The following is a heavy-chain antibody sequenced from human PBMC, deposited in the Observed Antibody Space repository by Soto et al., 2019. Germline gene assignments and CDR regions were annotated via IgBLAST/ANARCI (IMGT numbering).Heavy chain of an antibody. CDR1: GFTLSSYS. CDR2: ISRTSSAI. CDR3: ARDGGYSGYDIDY. Sequence: GGSLRLSCAASGFTLSSYSMNWVRQAPGKGLDWVAYISRTSSAIYYADSVKGRFTISRDIANNSLFLQMNSLRDEDTAVYYCARDGGYSGYDIDYWGLGTLVTVSS. V-gene: IGHV3-48*02. D-gene: IGHD5-12*01. J-gene: IGHJ4*02.